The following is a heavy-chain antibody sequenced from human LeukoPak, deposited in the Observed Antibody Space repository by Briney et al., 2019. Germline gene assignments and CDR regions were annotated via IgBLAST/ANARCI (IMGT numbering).Heavy chain of an antibody. J-gene: IGHJ1*01. Sequence: GGSLRLSCAASGFTFSSHWMHWVRQAPGKGLLWVSRINGAGSSTSYADSVKGRFTVSRDNAKNTLNLQMNSLRAEDTAVYYCARDLFFSDAGYSSGWRAEYFHHWGQGTLVTVSS. V-gene: IGHV3-74*01. D-gene: IGHD6-19*01. CDR3: ARDLFFSDAGYSSGWRAEYFHH. CDR1: GFTFSSHW. CDR2: INGAGSST.